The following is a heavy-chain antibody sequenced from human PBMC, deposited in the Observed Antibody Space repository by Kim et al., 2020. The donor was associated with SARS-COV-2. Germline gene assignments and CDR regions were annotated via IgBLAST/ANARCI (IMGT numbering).Heavy chain of an antibody. CDR3: AKDYWHSRGHY. V-gene: IGHV3-23*01. CDR2: ISESGDNT. J-gene: IGHJ4*02. D-gene: IGHD3-22*01. Sequence: SLLLSCAASGFTFISYAMSWVRQAPGKGLEWVSAISESGDNTYYADSVKGRFTISRDNSKNTRYLQMNSLRAEDTALYYCAKDYWHSRGHYWGQGTLVTVSS. CDR1: GFTFISYA.